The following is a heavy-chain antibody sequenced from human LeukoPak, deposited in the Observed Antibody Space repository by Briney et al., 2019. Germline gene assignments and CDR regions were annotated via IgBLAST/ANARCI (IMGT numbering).Heavy chain of an antibody. V-gene: IGHV3-11*04. Sequence: GGSLRLSCAASGFTFSDYYMSWIRQAPGKGLEWVSYISSSGSTIYYADSVKGRFTISRDNAKNSLYLQMNSLRAEDTAVYYCAREFYGDLKTEHDFDYWGQGTLVTVSS. D-gene: IGHD4-17*01. CDR2: ISSSGSTI. CDR3: AREFYGDLKTEHDFDY. J-gene: IGHJ4*02. CDR1: GFTFSDYY.